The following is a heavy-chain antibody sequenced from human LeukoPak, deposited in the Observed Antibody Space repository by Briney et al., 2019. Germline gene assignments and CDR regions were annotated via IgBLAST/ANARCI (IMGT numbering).Heavy chain of an antibody. D-gene: IGHD5-18*01. J-gene: IGHJ4*02. CDR3: ARGDVDTSMALF. Sequence: SETLSLTCTVSGGSISNYYWSWVRQPPVKRLEWIGYIYYRGSHNYHPYLKSRVTISVDTSKNQFSLKLSSVTAADTAVYYCARGDVDTSMALFWGQGTLVTVSS. CDR2: IYYRGSH. V-gene: IGHV4-59*01. CDR1: GGSISNYY.